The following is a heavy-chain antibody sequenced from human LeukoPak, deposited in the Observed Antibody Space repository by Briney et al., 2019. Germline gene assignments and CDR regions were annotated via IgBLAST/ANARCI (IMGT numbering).Heavy chain of an antibody. D-gene: IGHD2-21*02. CDR1: GYTFIGYY. J-gene: IGHJ4*02. Sequence: ASVKVSCKASGYTFIGYYMHWVRQAPGQGLEWVGWINPNSGGTNYAQKFQGRVTMTRDTSISTAYMEVSRLRSDDTAMYYCAMVTAIPYFDYWGQGTLVTVSS. CDR2: INPNSGGT. V-gene: IGHV1-2*02. CDR3: AMVTAIPYFDY.